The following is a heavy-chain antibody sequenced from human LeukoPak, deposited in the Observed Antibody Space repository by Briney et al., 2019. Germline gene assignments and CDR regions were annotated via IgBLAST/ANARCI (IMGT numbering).Heavy chain of an antibody. D-gene: IGHD2-2*01. CDR3: ARDPVPAAARHFDY. J-gene: IGHJ4*02. V-gene: IGHV3-30-3*01. CDR1: GFTFSSYA. CDR2: TSSDGSIK. Sequence: GGSLRLSCAASGFTFSSYAMHWVRQAPGKGLEWVSVTSSDGSIKYYADSVKGRFTISRDNSKNTLYLHMNSLRAEDPRVYYCARDPVPAAARHFDYWGQGTLVTVSS.